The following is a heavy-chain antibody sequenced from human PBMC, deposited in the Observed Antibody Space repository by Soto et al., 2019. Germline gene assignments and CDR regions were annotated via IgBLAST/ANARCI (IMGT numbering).Heavy chain of an antibody. V-gene: IGHV1-18*01. CDR1: GYTFTSYG. Sequence: ASVKVSCKASGYTFTSYGISWVRQAPGQGLEWMGWISAYNGNTNYAQKLQGRVTMTTDTSTSTAYMELRSLRSDDTAVYYCARSRQWLVPNPTGYWGQGTLVTVSS. CDR2: ISAYNGNT. D-gene: IGHD6-19*01. J-gene: IGHJ4*02. CDR3: ARSRQWLVPNPTGY.